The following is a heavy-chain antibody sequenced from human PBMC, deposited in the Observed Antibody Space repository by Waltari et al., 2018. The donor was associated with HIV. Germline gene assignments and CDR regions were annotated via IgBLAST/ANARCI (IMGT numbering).Heavy chain of an antibody. CDR1: GFSFCDSW. V-gene: IGHV3-74*01. CDR2: INSDGGDA. J-gene: IGHJ6*02. CDR3: ARDDYDFWSGPRRDKNYGMDV. D-gene: IGHD3-3*01. Sequence: LVRSGGGLVQPGGSLRLSCAASGFSFCDSWLHWVRQSPWKGLEWVSRINSDGGDATYADSVKGRFTVSRDNAKNTLFLEMSSLRVEDTAVYYCARDDYDFWSGPRRDKNYGMDVWGQGTAVTVSS.